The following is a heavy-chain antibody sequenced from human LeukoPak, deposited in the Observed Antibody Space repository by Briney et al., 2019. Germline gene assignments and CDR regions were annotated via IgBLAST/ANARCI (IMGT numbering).Heavy chain of an antibody. CDR3: ARTELLRYFDWLPRSPLDY. CDR2: ISSSGSTI. Sequence: PGGSLRLSCAASGFTFSGYYMSWIRQAPGKGLEWVSYISSSGSTIYYADSVKGRFTVSRDNAKNSLYLQMNSLRAEDTAVYYCARTELLRYFDWLPRSPLDYWGQGTLVTVSS. CDR1: GFTFSGYY. V-gene: IGHV3-11*01. D-gene: IGHD3-9*01. J-gene: IGHJ4*02.